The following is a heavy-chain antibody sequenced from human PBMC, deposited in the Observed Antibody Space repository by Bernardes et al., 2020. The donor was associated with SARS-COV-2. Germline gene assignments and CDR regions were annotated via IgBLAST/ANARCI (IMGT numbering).Heavy chain of an antibody. CDR1: GFTLDTFA. J-gene: IGHJ4*02. Sequence: GGSLRLSCAASGFTLDTFAMSWVRQAPGKGLEWVSGIGGDVDNTYYADSVKGRFTISRDSSMNTLFLQMNSLRAEDTAVYYCAKDYCGGDCDFFDYWGQGTLVSVSS. V-gene: IGHV3-23*01. D-gene: IGHD2-21*02. CDR2: IGGDVDNT. CDR3: AKDYCGGDCDFFDY.